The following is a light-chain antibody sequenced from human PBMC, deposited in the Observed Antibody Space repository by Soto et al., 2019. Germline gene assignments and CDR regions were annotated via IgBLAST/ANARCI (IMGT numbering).Light chain of an antibody. CDR3: QQFSRYPLT. CDR2: DAS. J-gene: IGKJ4*01. CDR1: QSISNF. Sequence: IVLTQSPGTLSLSPGEIATLSCRASQSISNFLAWYQQKPGQAPTLLIYDASKRATDIPDRFIGSGSGTDFTLTISRLQPEDFAVYYCQQFSRYPLTFGQGTKVDIK. V-gene: IGKV3-20*01.